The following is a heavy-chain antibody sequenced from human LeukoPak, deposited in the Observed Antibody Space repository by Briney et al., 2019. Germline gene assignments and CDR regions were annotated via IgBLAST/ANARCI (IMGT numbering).Heavy chain of an antibody. J-gene: IGHJ4*02. Sequence: PGGSLRLSCAASGFAVSSNYMSWVRQAPGKGLEWVSVIYSGGSTYYADSVKGRFTISRDNSKNSLYLQMNSLRAEDTAVYYCARDLLWRSQELGIFDYWGQGTLVTVSS. CDR3: ARDLLWRSQELGIFDY. V-gene: IGHV3-53*01. CDR1: GFAVSSNY. D-gene: IGHD4-11*01. CDR2: IYSGGST.